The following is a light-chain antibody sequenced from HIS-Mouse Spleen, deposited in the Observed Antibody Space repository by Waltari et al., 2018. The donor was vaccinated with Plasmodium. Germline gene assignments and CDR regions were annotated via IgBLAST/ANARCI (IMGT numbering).Light chain of an antibody. CDR3: QAWDSSTVV. J-gene: IGLJ2*01. CDR2: QDS. V-gene: IGLV3-1*01. CDR1: KLGYKY. Sequence: SYELTQPPSVSVSPGQTASITCSGDKLGYKYACWYQQKPGQSPVLVIYQDSKRPSGIAERFSGSNSGNTATLTISGTQAMDEADYYCQAWDSSTVVFGGGTKLTVL.